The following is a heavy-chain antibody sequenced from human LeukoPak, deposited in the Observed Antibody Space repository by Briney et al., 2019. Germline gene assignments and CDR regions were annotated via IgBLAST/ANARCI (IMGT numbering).Heavy chain of an antibody. CDR2: ISASSNYI. CDR3: ARGPPHDS. Sequence: GGSLRLSCAASGLTFSSYSMNWVRQAPGKGLEWVSSISASSNYIYYADSLKGRFTISRDNTRNSLYLQMNSLRAEDTAVYYCARGPPHDSWGRGTLVTVSS. V-gene: IGHV3-21*01. J-gene: IGHJ4*02. CDR1: GLTFSSYS.